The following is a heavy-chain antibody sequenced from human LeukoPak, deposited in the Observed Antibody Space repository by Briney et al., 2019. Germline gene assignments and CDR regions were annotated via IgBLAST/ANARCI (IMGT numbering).Heavy chain of an antibody. V-gene: IGHV1-2*02. CDR3: ARDRAVAGNSVWFDP. D-gene: IGHD6-19*01. J-gene: IGHJ5*02. Sequence: ASVNVSCKASVYTFTGYYMHWVRQAPGQGLEWMGWINPNSGGTNYAQKFQGRVTMTRDTSISTAYMELSRLRSDDTAVYYCARDRAVAGNSVWFDPWGQGTLVTVSS. CDR2: INPNSGGT. CDR1: VYTFTGYY.